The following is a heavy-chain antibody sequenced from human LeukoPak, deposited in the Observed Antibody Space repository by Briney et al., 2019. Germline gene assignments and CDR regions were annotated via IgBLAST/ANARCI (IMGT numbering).Heavy chain of an antibody. CDR3: AKGSATTVVTIDY. CDR2: ISSDGSDK. Sequence: GGSLRLSCAASGFTFSSYGMHWVRQAPGKGLEWVAVISSDGSDKYYADSVKGRFTISGDNSKNTMYLQMNSLRDEDTAVYYCAKGSATTVVTIDYWGQGTLVTVSS. CDR1: GFTFSSYG. V-gene: IGHV3-30*18. D-gene: IGHD4-23*01. J-gene: IGHJ4*02.